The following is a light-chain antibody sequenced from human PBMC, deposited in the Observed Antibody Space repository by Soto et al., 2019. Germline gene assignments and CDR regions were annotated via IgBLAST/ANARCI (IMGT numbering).Light chain of an antibody. Sequence: DIQMTQSPSSLSASVGDRVTITCQATRDIKHVNWYQQKAGKVPKLLIFDVSNLETGVPSRFSGSGSGTYFTFAINNLQPEDVASYYCQQGQDLPTFGGGTKVEIK. J-gene: IGKJ4*01. CDR2: DVS. CDR1: RDIKH. V-gene: IGKV1-33*01. CDR3: QQGQDLPT.